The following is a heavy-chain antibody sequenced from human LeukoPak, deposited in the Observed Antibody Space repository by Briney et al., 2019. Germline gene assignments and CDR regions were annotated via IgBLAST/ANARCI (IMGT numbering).Heavy chain of an antibody. CDR3: AKDLERGSFGYSPIDH. D-gene: IGHD3-16*02. CDR1: GFTFSDYD. CDR2: IAYDHVKK. V-gene: IGHV3-30*18. J-gene: IGHJ4*02. Sequence: GVSVTLSCATSGFTFSDYDMLWLPQAPGMERVGVAYIAYDHVKKYYGDSVKRRYTISRDKSKNTLCLQMDSLRAAYTAVYYCAKDLERGSFGYSPIDHWGQGTLVTVSS.